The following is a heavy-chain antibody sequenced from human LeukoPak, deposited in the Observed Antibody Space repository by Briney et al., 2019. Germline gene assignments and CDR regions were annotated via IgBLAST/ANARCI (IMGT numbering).Heavy chain of an antibody. CDR2: IKQDGREK. CDR3: ARVEDYDILTGFDY. Sequence: PGGSLRLSCAASGFTFSSYWMSWVRQAPGKVLEWVANIKQDGREKYYVDSVKGRFAISRDNAKNSLYLQMNSLRAEDTAVYYCARVEDYDILTGFDYWGQGTLVTVSS. V-gene: IGHV3-7*01. D-gene: IGHD3-9*01. J-gene: IGHJ4*02. CDR1: GFTFSSYW.